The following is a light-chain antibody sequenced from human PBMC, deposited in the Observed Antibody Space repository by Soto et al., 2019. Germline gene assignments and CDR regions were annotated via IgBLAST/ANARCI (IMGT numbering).Light chain of an antibody. V-gene: IGKV3-15*01. Sequence: EIVMTQSPGTLSVSPGERATLSCRASQSVSSNLAWYQQKPGQAPRLLISDASTRATGIPARFSGSGSGTEFTLTISSLQSEDFAVYYCQQYNNWPQTFGQGTKVDI. CDR2: DAS. J-gene: IGKJ1*01. CDR1: QSVSSN. CDR3: QQYNNWPQT.